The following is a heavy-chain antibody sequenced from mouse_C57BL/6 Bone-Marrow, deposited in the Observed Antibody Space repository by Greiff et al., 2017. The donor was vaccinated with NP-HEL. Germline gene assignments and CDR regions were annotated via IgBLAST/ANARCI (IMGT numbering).Heavy chain of an antibody. CDR1: GFTFSDYG. V-gene: IGHV5-15*04. Sequence: EVMLVESGGGLVQPGGSLKLSCAASGFTFSDYGMAWVRQAPRKGPEWVAFISNLAYSIYYADTVTGRFTISRENAKNTLYLEMSSLRSEDTAMYYCARQGFGKYYGSSDWYFDVWGTGTTVTVSS. D-gene: IGHD1-1*01. CDR2: ISNLAYSI. CDR3: ARQGFGKYYGSSDWYFDV. J-gene: IGHJ1*03.